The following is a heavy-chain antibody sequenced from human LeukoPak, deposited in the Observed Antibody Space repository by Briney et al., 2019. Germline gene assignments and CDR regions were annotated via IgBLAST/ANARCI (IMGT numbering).Heavy chain of an antibody. V-gene: IGHV3-20*04. D-gene: IGHD3-22*01. Sequence: GGSLRLPCAASGFTFNDYGMSWVRQAPRKGLEWVSGINWNGGSTGYADSVKGRFTISRDNAKNSLYLQMNSLRAEDTALYYCARNFGGGDSSGPYSWGQGTLVTVSS. CDR2: INWNGGST. J-gene: IGHJ4*02. CDR1: GFTFNDYG. CDR3: ARNFGGGDSSGPYS.